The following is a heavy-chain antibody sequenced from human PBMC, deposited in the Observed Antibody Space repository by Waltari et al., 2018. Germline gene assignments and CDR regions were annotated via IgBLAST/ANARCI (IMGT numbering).Heavy chain of an antibody. V-gene: IGHV4-4*02. CDR3: ARDRGRGLYLDT. CDR1: GDSVTSPYL. Sequence: QLQLQESGPGLVNPSGTLSLSCAVSGDSVTSPYLCNWVRQSPQRGLEWIGQVHGSGRTNYSPSFASRITVSIDTSNNQFSLKLTAATAADTAVYYCARDRGRGLYLDTWGPGTLVTVSP. J-gene: IGHJ4*02. D-gene: IGHD2-15*01. CDR2: VHGSGRT.